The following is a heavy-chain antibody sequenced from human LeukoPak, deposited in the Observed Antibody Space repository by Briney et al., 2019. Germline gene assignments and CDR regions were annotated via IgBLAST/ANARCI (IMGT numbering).Heavy chain of an antibody. CDR2: IIPIFGTA. V-gene: IGHV1-69*01. CDR1: GGTFSSYA. D-gene: IGHD2-2*01. CDR3: AVGPFYCSSTSCYRYSLYYYYYMDV. Sequence: GSSVKVSCKASGGTFSSYAISWVRQAPGQGLEWMGGIIPIFGTANYAQKFQGRVTITADESTSTAYMELSSLRSEDTAVYYCAVGPFYCSSTSCYRYSLYYYYYMDVWGKGTTVTVSS. J-gene: IGHJ6*03.